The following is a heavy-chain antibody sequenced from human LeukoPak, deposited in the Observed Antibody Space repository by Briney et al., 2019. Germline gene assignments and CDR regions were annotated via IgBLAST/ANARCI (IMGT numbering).Heavy chain of an antibody. J-gene: IGHJ4*02. CDR1: GYTFTGNF. Sequence: ASVKVSCKASGYTFTGNFIHWVRQAPGQGLEWVGWINPNGGGTNYAQKFQGRVTITRDTSISTAYMDLSSLTSDDTAIYYCARGHSSLRLYYFDYWDQGTLVTVSS. CDR2: INPNGGGT. V-gene: IGHV1-2*02. D-gene: IGHD6-6*01. CDR3: ARGHSSLRLYYFDY.